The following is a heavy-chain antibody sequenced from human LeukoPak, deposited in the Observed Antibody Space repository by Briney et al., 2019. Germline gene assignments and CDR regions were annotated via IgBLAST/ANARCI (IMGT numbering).Heavy chain of an antibody. Sequence: PGRSLRLSCAASGFTFDDYAMHWVRQAPGKGLEWVSGISWNSGSIGYADSVKGRFTISRDNAKNSLYLQMNSLRAEDMALYYCAKDISWGSITGTTRGLDYWGQGTLVTVSS. D-gene: IGHD1-7*01. CDR2: ISWNSGSI. V-gene: IGHV3-9*03. J-gene: IGHJ4*02. CDR3: AKDISWGSITGTTRGLDY. CDR1: GFTFDDYA.